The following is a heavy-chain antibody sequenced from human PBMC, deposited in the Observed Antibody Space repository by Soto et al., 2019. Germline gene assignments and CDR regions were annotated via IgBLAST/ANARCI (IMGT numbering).Heavy chain of an antibody. Sequence: QVQLVQSGAEVKKPGASVKVSCKASGYTFTSYGISWVRQAPGQGLEWMGWISADNGNTNYAQKLQGRVTMTTDTSTSTAYMELRSLRSDDTAVYYCARDFRQWLVSSHAFDIWGQGTMVTVSS. V-gene: IGHV1-18*04. D-gene: IGHD6-19*01. CDR1: GYTFTSYG. J-gene: IGHJ3*02. CDR3: ARDFRQWLVSSHAFDI. CDR2: ISADNGNT.